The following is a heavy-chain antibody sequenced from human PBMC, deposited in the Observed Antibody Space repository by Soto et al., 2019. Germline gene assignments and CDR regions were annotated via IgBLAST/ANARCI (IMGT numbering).Heavy chain of an antibody. D-gene: IGHD6-6*01. Sequence: ASVKVSSKASGYTFTSYAMHWVRQAPGQRLEWMGWINAGNGNTKYSQKFQGRVTITRDTSASTAYMELSSLRSEDTAVYYCARDHSPYSIAARTGIDYWGQGTLVTVSS. CDR1: GYTFTSYA. J-gene: IGHJ4*02. V-gene: IGHV1-3*01. CDR2: INAGNGNT. CDR3: ARDHSPYSIAARTGIDY.